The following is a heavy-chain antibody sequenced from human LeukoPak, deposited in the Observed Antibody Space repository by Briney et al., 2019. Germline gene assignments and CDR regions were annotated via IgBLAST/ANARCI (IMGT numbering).Heavy chain of an antibody. J-gene: IGHJ4*02. D-gene: IGHD3-22*01. CDR2: ISGSGGST. Sequence: PGGSLRLSCAASGFTFSSYWMSWVRQAPGGGLEWVSAISGSGGSTYHADSVEGRFTISRDNSKNTLYLQMNSLRVEDTATYYCAKGSSAVRPYYFDCWGQGTLVTVSS. CDR1: GFTFSSYW. CDR3: AKGSSAVRPYYFDC. V-gene: IGHV3-23*01.